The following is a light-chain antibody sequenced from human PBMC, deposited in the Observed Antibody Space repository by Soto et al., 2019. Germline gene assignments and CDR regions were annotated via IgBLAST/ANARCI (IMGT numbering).Light chain of an antibody. Sequence: EFVLTQSPGTLSLSPGERATLSCRASQTVRNNYLAWYQQKPGQAPKLLIYDASSRATGIPDRFSGGGSGTDFTLTINRLEPEDFAVYYCQQYHNTPITFGQGTRLEIK. CDR2: DAS. CDR3: QQYHNTPIT. CDR1: QTVRNNY. V-gene: IGKV3-20*01. J-gene: IGKJ5*01.